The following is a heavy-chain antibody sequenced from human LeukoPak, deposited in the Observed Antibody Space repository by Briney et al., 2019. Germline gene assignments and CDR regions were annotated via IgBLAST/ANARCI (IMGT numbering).Heavy chain of an antibody. CDR1: GYTFTSYG. CDR3: ARDIPMGRGVILFDY. V-gene: IGHV1-18*01. CDR2: ISAYNGNT. D-gene: IGHD3-10*01. Sequence: VASVKVSCKASGYTFTSYGISWVRQAPGQGLEWMGWISAYNGNTNYAQKLQGRVTMTTDTSTSTAYMELRSLRSDDTAVYYCARDIPMGRGVILFDYWGQGTLVTVSS. J-gene: IGHJ4*02.